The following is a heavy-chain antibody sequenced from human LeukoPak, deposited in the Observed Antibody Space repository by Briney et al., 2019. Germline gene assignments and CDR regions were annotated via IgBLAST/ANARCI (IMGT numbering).Heavy chain of an antibody. CDR3: ATSLPSGGRYYFDY. CDR1: GYTFTSYG. D-gene: IGHD3-16*01. CDR2: ISAYNGNT. V-gene: IGHV1-18*01. Sequence: ASVKVSCKASGYTFTSYGISWVRQAPGQGLEWMGWISAYNGNTNYAQKLQGRVTITADESTSTAYMELSSLRSEDTAVYYCATSLPSGGRYYFDYWGQGTLVTVSS. J-gene: IGHJ4*02.